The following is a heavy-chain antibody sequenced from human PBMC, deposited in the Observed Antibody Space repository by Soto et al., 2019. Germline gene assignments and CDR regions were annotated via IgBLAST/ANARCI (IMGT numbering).Heavy chain of an antibody. Sequence: QLQLVQSGAEVKKPGASVKVSCKASGYTFTSYGISWIRQAPGQGLEWMGWINPYNGNTDYAQNLQGIVTMTTDTSTSTAYMELRSLTSDDTGVYYCATSSDSGFDPWGQGTLVSVSS. J-gene: IGHJ5*02. D-gene: IGHD3-10*01. CDR2: INPYNGNT. V-gene: IGHV1-18*04. CDR1: GYTFTSYG. CDR3: ATSSDSGFDP.